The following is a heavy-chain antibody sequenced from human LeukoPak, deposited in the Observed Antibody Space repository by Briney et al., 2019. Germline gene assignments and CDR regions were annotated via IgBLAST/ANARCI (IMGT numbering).Heavy chain of an antibody. Sequence: GGSPRLSCAASGFTFSNAWMSWVRQAPGKGLEWVGRIKSKTDDGTTDYGAPVKGRFTISRDDSKNTLYLHMNSLKNEDTAVYYYATVGSGPDYWGQGTLVTVSS. V-gene: IGHV3-15*01. CDR1: GFTFSNAW. CDR3: ATVGSGPDY. J-gene: IGHJ4*02. CDR2: IKSKTDDGTT.